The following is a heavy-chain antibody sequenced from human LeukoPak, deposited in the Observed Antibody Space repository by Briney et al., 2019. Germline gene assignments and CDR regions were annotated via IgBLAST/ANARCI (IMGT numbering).Heavy chain of an antibody. CDR3: AKGTGYSSGWPQTFDY. CDR1: GFTFSSYA. J-gene: IGHJ4*02. V-gene: IGHV3-23*01. D-gene: IGHD6-19*01. Sequence: HPGGSLRLSCAASGFTFSSYAMSWVRQAPGKGLEWVSAISGSGGSTYYADSVKGRFTISRDNSKNTLYLQMNSLRAEDTAVYYCAKGTGYSSGWPQTFDYWGQGTLVTVSS. CDR2: ISGSGGST.